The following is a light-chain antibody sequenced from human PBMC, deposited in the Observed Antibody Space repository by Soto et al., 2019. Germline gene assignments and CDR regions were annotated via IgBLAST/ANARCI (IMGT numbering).Light chain of an antibody. CDR1: NSNIGTNT. CDR2: TKN. Sequence: QSVLAQPPSASATPGQRVTISCSGSNSNIGTNTVNWYQQLPGTAPRLLIYTKNQRPSGVPQRFSGSKAGTSASLAIGGLQSEDGADYYCAAWDDSLGAYVFGTGTKVTVL. J-gene: IGLJ1*01. CDR3: AAWDDSLGAYV. V-gene: IGLV1-44*01.